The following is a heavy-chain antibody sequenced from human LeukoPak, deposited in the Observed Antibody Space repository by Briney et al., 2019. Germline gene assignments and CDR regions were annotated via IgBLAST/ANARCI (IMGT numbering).Heavy chain of an antibody. V-gene: IGHV4-61*09. Sequence: SETLSLTCTVAGDSLTSGSRYWSWIRQPGGKGLEWIGHFYSSTRTTYNPSLESRFTISVDTAKNQFSLKLDSVTAADTAVYFCARCMSELDYGDYAYYYHMDVWGKGTTVTVSS. D-gene: IGHD4-17*01. J-gene: IGHJ6*04. CDR3: ARCMSELDYGDYAYYYHMDV. CDR1: GDSLTSGSRY. CDR2: FYSSTRT.